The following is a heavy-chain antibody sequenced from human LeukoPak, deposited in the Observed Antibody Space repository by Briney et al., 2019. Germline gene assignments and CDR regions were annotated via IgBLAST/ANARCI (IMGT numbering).Heavy chain of an antibody. CDR3: ARQSHYDSSGYCLDY. CDR2: IYYSGST. J-gene: IGHJ4*02. Sequence: SETLSLTCTVSGGSISSYYWSWIRQPPGKGLEWIGYIYYSGSTNYNPSLKSRVTISVDTSKNQFSLKLSSVTAADTAVYYCARQSHYDSSGYCLDYWGQGTLVTVSS. CDR1: GGSISSYY. V-gene: IGHV4-59*08. D-gene: IGHD3-22*01.